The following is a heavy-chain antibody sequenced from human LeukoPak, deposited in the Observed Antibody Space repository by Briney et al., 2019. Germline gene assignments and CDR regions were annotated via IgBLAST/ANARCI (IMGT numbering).Heavy chain of an antibody. V-gene: IGHV1-18*01. J-gene: IGHJ4*02. CDR2: ISPYNRNT. CDR1: GYTFINYG. Sequence: ASVKVSCKASGYTFINYGISWVRQAPGQGLEWMAWISPYNRNTYYAQNLQDRVTLTTDTSTNTAYMELRSLRSDDTAVYHCARDDLNYFDYWGQGTLVTVSS. CDR3: ARDDLNYFDY.